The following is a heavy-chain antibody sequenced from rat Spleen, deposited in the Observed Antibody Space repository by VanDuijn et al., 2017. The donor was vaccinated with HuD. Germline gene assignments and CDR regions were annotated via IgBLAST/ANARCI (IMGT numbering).Heavy chain of an antibody. CDR2: ISTGGGNT. V-gene: IGHV5-25*01. J-gene: IGHJ2*01. CDR1: GFTFSDYY. CDR3: ARSLLQWYYFDY. D-gene: IGHD1-1*01. Sequence: EVQLVESDGGLVQPGRSLKLSCAASGFTFSDYYMAWVRQAPTKGLEWVASISTGGGNTYYRDSVKGRFTISRDNAKSTLYLQMDSLRSEDTATYYCARSLLQWYYFDYWGQGVMVTVSS.